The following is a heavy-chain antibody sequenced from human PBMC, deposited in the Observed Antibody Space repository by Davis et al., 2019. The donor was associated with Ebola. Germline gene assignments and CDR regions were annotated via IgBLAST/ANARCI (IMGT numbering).Heavy chain of an antibody. J-gene: IGHJ5*02. V-gene: IGHV1-8*01. Sequence: ASVKVSCKASGYTFTTYDINWVRQATGQGLEWMGWMNPNSGNTGYAQKFQGRVTMTRDTSITTAYMELSSLTSDDTAVYYCTRGIARRRSGSWFDPWGQGTPVTVSS. CDR2: MNPNSGNT. CDR3: TRGIARRRSGSWFDP. CDR1: GYTFTTYD. D-gene: IGHD2-15*01.